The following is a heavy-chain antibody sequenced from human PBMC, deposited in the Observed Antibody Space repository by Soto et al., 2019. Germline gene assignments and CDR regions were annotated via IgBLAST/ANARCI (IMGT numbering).Heavy chain of an antibody. CDR3: ARGRYCSGGSCPLMVYYYGMDV. V-gene: IGHV1-2*04. Sequence: ASVKVSCKASGYTFTGYYMHWVRQAPGQGLEWMGWINPNSGGTNYAQKFQGWVTMTRDTSISTAYMELSRLRSDDTAVYYCARGRYCSGGSCPLMVYYYGMDVWGKGTTVTVSS. CDR1: GYTFTGYY. CDR2: INPNSGGT. D-gene: IGHD2-15*01. J-gene: IGHJ6*04.